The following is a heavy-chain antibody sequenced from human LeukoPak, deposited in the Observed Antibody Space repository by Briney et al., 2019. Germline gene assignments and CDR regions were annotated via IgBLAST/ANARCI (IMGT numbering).Heavy chain of an antibody. CDR2: IYYSGST. D-gene: IGHD1-14*01. J-gene: IGHJ3*02. Sequence: SQTLSLTCTVSGGSISSGDYYWSWIRQPPGKGLEWIGYIYYSGSTYYNPSLKSRVTISVDTSKNRFSLKLSSVTAADTAVYNCARERTHPNDAFDIWGQGTMVTVSS. CDR3: ARERTHPNDAFDI. V-gene: IGHV4-30-4*01. CDR1: GGSISSGDYY.